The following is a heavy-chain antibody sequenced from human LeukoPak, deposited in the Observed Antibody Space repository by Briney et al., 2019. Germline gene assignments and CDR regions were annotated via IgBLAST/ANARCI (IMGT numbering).Heavy chain of an antibody. CDR3: ARAGGYYYFFDY. CDR1: GGSISSHY. J-gene: IGHJ4*02. Sequence: PSETLSLTCTVSGGSISSHYWSWIRQPPGKGLEWIGYIYYSGSTNYNPSLKSRVTISVDTSKNQFSLKLSSVTAADTAVYYCARAGGYYYFFDYWGREPWSPSPQ. D-gene: IGHD3-22*01. V-gene: IGHV4-59*11. CDR2: IYYSGST.